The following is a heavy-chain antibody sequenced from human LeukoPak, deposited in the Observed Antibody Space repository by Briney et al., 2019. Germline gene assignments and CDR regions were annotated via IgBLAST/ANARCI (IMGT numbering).Heavy chain of an antibody. D-gene: IGHD6-6*01. Sequence: PSETLSLTCAVYGGSFSGYYWGWVRQPPGKGLEWIGTISYSGTTYYSPSLKSRVTISLDTSKNQFSLKLSSVTAADTAIYYCARDFSSSSTVYYYYMDVWGKGTTVTVSS. CDR2: ISYSGTT. V-gene: IGHV4-34*01. CDR3: ARDFSSSSTVYYYYMDV. CDR1: GGSFSGYY. J-gene: IGHJ6*03.